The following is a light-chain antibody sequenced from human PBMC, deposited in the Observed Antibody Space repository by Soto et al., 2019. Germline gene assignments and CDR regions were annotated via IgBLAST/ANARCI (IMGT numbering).Light chain of an antibody. V-gene: IGKV2-28*01. CDR1: QSLLHSNGYNY. CDR3: MQALRTPWT. CDR2: LGS. J-gene: IGKJ1*01. Sequence: DIVMTQSPLSLPVTPGAPASISCRSSQSLLHSNGYNYLDWYLQKRGQSPQLLIYLGSSRYSGVPDRCSCSGSGTDFTLNIRRVEAEDVGVNSCMQALRTPWTFGQGTKVDIK.